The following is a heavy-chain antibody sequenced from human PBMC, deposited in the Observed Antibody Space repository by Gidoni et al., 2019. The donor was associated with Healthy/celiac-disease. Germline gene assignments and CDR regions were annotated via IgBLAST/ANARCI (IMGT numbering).Heavy chain of an antibody. CDR2: IIPIFGTA. CDR3: ARVTDDFWSGYDYFDY. D-gene: IGHD3-3*01. CDR1: GGTFSSYA. J-gene: IGHJ4*02. Sequence: QVQLVQSGAEVKKPGSSVKVSCKASGGTFSSYAISGVRQAPGQGLEWMGGIIPIFGTANYAQKFQGRVTITADKSTSTAYMELSSLRSEDTAVYYCARVTDDFWSGYDYFDYWGQGTLVTVSS. V-gene: IGHV1-69*06.